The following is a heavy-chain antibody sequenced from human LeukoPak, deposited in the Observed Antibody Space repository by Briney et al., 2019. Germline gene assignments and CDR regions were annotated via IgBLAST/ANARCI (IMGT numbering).Heavy chain of an antibody. CDR1: GYTFTGYY. CDR3: ARADEYRSEYYFDY. Sequence: GASVPVSCKPSGYTFTGYYMHPLRQAPRPGLETTRRINPISGATNYAQTSQGRVTMSRDTSMSTAYMELSRLRSDDTAVYYCARADEYRSEYYFDYWGQGTLVTVSS. D-gene: IGHD6-6*01. J-gene: IGHJ4*02. CDR2: INPISGAT. V-gene: IGHV1-2*06.